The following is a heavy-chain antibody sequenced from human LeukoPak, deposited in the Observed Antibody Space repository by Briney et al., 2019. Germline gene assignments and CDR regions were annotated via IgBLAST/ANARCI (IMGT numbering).Heavy chain of an antibody. D-gene: IGHD3-16*01. V-gene: IGHV3-7*03. CDR1: GFTFSSYW. J-gene: IGHJ6*02. CDR3: ARGGGLDV. Sequence: GGPLRLSCAASGFTFSSYWMNWARQAPGKGLEWVASINHNGNVNYYVDSVKGRFTISRDNAKNSLYLQMSNLRAEDSAVYFCARGGGLDVWGQGATVTVSS. CDR2: INHNGNVN.